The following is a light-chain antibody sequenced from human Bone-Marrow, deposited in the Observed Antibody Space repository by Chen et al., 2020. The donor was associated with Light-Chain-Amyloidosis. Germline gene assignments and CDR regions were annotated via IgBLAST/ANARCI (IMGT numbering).Light chain of an antibody. J-gene: IGLJ3*02. CDR3: QVWDSGSDHPV. Sequence: SYVLTQPPSVSVAPGQTARITCGGNNIGRASVEWYQQKPGQAPVLAVYDDNARRSVIPERFSGSSSGNTATLTSSRVEAADEADYSCQVWDSGSDHPVFGGGSKLTVL. CDR1: NIGRAS. CDR2: DDN. V-gene: IGLV3-21*02.